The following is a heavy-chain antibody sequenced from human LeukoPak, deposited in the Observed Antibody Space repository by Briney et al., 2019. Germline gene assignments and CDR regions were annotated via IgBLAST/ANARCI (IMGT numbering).Heavy chain of an antibody. CDR2: IHYSGST. Sequence: PSETLSLTCTVSSGSISSYYWSWIRQPPGKGLEWIGYIHYSGSTNYNPSLKSRVTISVDTSKNQFSLNLTSVTAADTAVYYCARVRRQLVSHNWFDPWGQGTLVTVSS. CDR1: SGSISSYY. V-gene: IGHV4-59*01. J-gene: IGHJ5*02. CDR3: ARVRRQLVSHNWFDP. D-gene: IGHD6-6*01.